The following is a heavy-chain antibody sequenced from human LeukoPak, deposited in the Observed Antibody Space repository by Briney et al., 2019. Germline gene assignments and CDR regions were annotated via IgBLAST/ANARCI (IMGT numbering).Heavy chain of an antibody. CDR3: AKVHNWGSEYYFDY. D-gene: IGHD7-27*01. CDR2: ISGSGGNT. V-gene: IGHV3-23*01. CDR1: GFAFINYA. Sequence: GGSLRLSCAASGFAFINYAMTWVRQAPGKGLEWFSAISGSGGNTFYSDSVKGRFTISRDNSKNTLYLQMNSLRAEDTAVYYCAKVHNWGSEYYFDYWGQGTLVTVSS. J-gene: IGHJ4*02.